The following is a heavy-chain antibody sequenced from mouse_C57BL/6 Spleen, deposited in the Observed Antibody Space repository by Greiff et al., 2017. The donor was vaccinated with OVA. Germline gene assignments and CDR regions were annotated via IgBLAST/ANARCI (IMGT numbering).Heavy chain of an antibody. D-gene: IGHD1-1*01. CDR1: GYTFTDYY. CDR3: ARGGSSYDAMDY. J-gene: IGHJ4*01. CDR2: INPNNGGT. Sequence: EVQLQQSGPELVKPGASVKISCKASGYTFTDYYMNWVKQSHGKSLEWIGDINPNNGGTSYNQKFKGKATLTVDKSSSTAYMELRSLTSEDSAVYYCARGGSSYDAMDYWGQGTSVTVSS. V-gene: IGHV1-26*01.